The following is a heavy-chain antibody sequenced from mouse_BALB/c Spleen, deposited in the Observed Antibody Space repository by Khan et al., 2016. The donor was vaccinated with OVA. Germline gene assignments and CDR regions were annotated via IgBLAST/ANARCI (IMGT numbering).Heavy chain of an antibody. D-gene: IGHD1-2*01. CDR2: ISYSGST. CDR3: ARTARIKY. Sequence: EVQPQESGPGLVKPSQSLSLTCTVTGYSITSGYGWNWIRQFPGNKLEWMGFISYSGSTNYNPSLKSRISITRDTSKNQFFLQLNSVTTEDTATYYCARTARIKYWGQGTTLTVSS. CDR1: GYSITSGYG. V-gene: IGHV3-2*02. J-gene: IGHJ2*01.